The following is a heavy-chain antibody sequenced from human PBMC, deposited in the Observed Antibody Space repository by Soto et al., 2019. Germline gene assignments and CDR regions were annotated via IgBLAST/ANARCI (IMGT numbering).Heavy chain of an antibody. CDR3: ARRYGPGFDY. Sequence: SETLSLTCTVSGGSISSYYWSWIRQPPGKGLEWIGYIYYSGSTNYTPSLKSRVTISVDTSKNQFSLKLSSVTAADTAVYYCARRYGPGFDYWGQGTLVTVSS. D-gene: IGHD4-17*01. J-gene: IGHJ4*02. CDR2: IYYSGST. CDR1: GGSISSYY. V-gene: IGHV4-59*08.